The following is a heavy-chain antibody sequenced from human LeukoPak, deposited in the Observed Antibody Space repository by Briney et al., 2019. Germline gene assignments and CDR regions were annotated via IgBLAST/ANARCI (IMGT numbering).Heavy chain of an antibody. J-gene: IGHJ4*02. CDR2: ISTHNGNT. V-gene: IGHV1-18*01. CDR1: GSTFTIYG. CDR3: ARGASYVILTGYSYFDY. D-gene: IGHD3-9*01. Sequence: ASVTVSCKASGSTFTIYGISWVRQAPGQGLEWMGWISTHNGNTNYAQKFQGRVTMTTDTSTSTAYMELRSLRSDDTAVYYCARGASYVILTGYSYFDYWGQGTLVTVSS.